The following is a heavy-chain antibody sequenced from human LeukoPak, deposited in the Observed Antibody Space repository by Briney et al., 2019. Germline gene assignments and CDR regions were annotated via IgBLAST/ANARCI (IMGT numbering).Heavy chain of an antibody. J-gene: IGHJ4*02. V-gene: IGHV3-74*01. Sequence: GGSLRLSCAASGFTFSSYWMHWVRQAPGKGLVWVSRINGDGGSTTYADSVKGRFTISRDNAKNTLHLQMNSLRAEDTAVYYCARKYCSTTSCLFDNWGQGTLVTVSS. D-gene: IGHD2-2*01. CDR2: INGDGGST. CDR1: GFTFSSYW. CDR3: ARKYCSTTSCLFDN.